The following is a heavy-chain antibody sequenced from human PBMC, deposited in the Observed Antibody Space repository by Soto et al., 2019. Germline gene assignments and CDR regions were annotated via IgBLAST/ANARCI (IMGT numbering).Heavy chain of an antibody. V-gene: IGHV1-8*01. D-gene: IGHD3-10*01. J-gene: IGHJ4*02. CDR3: ARGPSWFGELFSGHPDY. Sequence: GASVKVSCKASGYTFTSYDINWVRQATGQGLEWMGWMNPNSGNTGYAQKFQGRVTMTRNTSISTAYMELSSLRSEDTAVYYCARGPSWFGELFSGHPDYWGQGTLVTVSS. CDR2: MNPNSGNT. CDR1: GYTFTSYD.